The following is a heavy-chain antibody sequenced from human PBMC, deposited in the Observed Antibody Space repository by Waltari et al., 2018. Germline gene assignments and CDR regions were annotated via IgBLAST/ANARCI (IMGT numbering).Heavy chain of an antibody. CDR2: IYYRGST. CDR3: ARTVAGFIGSWYFDL. V-gene: IGHV4-39*01. Sequence: LQLQESGPGLVKPSETLSLTCTVSGDSISSSSYYWGWIRQPPGKGPEGIASIYYRGSTYYNPSLKSRVTISVDTSKNQFSLKPSSVTAADTAVYYCARTVAGFIGSWYFDLWGRGTLVTVSS. D-gene: IGHD6-19*01. J-gene: IGHJ2*01. CDR1: GDSISSSSYY.